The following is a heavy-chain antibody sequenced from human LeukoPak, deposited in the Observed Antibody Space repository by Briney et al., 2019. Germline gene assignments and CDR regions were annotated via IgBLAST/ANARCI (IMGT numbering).Heavy chain of an antibody. V-gene: IGHV3-11*01. CDR1: GFTFSDYY. Sequence: GRSLRLSCAASGFTFSDYYMSWIRQAPGKGLEWVSYISSSGSTIYYADSVKGRFTISRDNAKNSLYLQMNSLRAEDTAVYYCARVSNSGFLEWSIDYGMDVWGQGTTVTVSS. CDR2: ISSSGSTI. D-gene: IGHD3-3*01. CDR3: ARVSNSGFLEWSIDYGMDV. J-gene: IGHJ6*02.